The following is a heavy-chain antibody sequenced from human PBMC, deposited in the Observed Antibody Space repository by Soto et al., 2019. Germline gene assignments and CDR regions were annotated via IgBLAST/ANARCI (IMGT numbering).Heavy chain of an antibody. CDR2: IDPSDSYT. D-gene: IGHD3-22*01. CDR1: GYSFTSYW. Sequence: PGESLKISCKGSGYSFTSYWISWVRQMPGKGLEWMGRIDPSDSYTNYSPSFQGHVTISADKSISTAYLQWSSLKASDTAMYYCARGGRNYDSSGPYPDWGQGTLVTVSS. V-gene: IGHV5-10-1*01. CDR3: ARGGRNYDSSGPYPD. J-gene: IGHJ4*02.